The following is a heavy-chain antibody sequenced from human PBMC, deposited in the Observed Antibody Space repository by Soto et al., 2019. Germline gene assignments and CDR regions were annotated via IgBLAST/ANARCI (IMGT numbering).Heavy chain of an antibody. Sequence: ASVKVSCKASGGTFSSYTISWVRQAPGQGLEWMGRIIPILGIANYAQKFQGRVTITADKSTSTAYMELSSLRSEDTAVYYCARYSGDYVDYHYYMDVWGKGTTVTVSS. D-gene: IGHD4-17*01. CDR3: ARYSGDYVDYHYYMDV. J-gene: IGHJ6*03. V-gene: IGHV1-69*02. CDR1: GGTFSSYT. CDR2: IIPILGIA.